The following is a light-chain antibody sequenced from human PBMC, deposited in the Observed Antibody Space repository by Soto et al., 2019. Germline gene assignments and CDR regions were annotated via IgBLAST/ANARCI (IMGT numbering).Light chain of an antibody. J-gene: IGLJ2*01. CDR3: AAWDESLSGVV. V-gene: IGLV1-47*01. CDR1: SSNIGSNY. CDR2: RNN. Sequence: QSVLTQPPSASGTPGQRVTISCSGSSSNIGSNYVYWYQQLPGTAPKLLIYRNNQRPSGVPDRFSGSRCGSSASLAIWGLRSWVKADYYRAAWDESLSGVVFARGTRLT.